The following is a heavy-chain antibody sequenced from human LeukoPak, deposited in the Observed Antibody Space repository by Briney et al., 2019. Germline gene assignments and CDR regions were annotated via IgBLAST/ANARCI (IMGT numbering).Heavy chain of an antibody. CDR3: ARLLHGSGSSFAFDV. V-gene: IGHV3-13*01. J-gene: IGHJ3*01. CDR1: GFTFSSYD. D-gene: IGHD3-10*01. CDR2: IGAAGDT. Sequence: GGSLRLSCAASGFTFSSYDMHWVRQATGKGLEWVSAIGAAGDTYYLDSVKGRFTISRENAKNSLYLQMNSLRAGDTAVYHCARLLHGSGSSFAFDVWGQGTMVTVSS.